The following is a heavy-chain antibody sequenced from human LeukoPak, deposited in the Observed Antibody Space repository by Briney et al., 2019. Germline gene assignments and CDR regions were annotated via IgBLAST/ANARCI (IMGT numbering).Heavy chain of an antibody. CDR1: GLTFSDEY. D-gene: IGHD3-10*01. Sequence: GGSLRLSCAASGLTFSDEYMSWIRQAPGKGLEWVSYISNTGDFIAYADSVKGRFTMSRDNAKNSLYLQMNSLRAEDAAAYYCVRGRGAGPGAHFDYWGQGTLVTVSS. J-gene: IGHJ4*02. CDR3: VRGRGAGPGAHFDY. CDR2: ISNTGDFI. V-gene: IGHV3-11*01.